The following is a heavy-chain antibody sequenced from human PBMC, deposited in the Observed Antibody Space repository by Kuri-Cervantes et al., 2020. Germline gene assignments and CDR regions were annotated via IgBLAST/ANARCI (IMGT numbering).Heavy chain of an antibody. Sequence: LSLTCAASGITFSSYWMSWVRQAPGKGLEWVANIKQDGSEKYYVDSVKGRFTISRDNSKSTLYLQMNSLRTEDTAVYYCARGQQLIHGLNWFDPWGQGTLVTVSS. CDR3: ARGQQLIHGLNWFDP. CDR2: IKQDGSEK. J-gene: IGHJ5*02. V-gene: IGHV3-7*02. D-gene: IGHD6-13*01. CDR1: GITFSSYW.